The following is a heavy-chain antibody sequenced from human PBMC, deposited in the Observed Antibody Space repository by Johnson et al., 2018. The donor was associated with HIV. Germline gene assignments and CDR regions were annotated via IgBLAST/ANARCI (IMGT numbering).Heavy chain of an antibody. CDR1: GFTFSSYW. CDR3: ARDQRWWLQSPGAFDI. V-gene: IGHV3-7*01. J-gene: IGHJ3*02. D-gene: IGHD5-24*01. CDR2: IKQDGSEK. Sequence: VQLVESGGGLVQPGGSLRLSCAASGFTFSSYWMGWVRQAPGKGLAWVANIKQDGSEKYYVDSLKGRFTISRDNAKNSLYLQMGSLRAEDMAVYYCARDQRWWLQSPGAFDIWGQGTMVTVSS.